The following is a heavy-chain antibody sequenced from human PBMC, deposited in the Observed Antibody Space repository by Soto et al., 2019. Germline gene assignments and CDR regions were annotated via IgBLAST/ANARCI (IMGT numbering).Heavy chain of an antibody. CDR2: IHYRGTT. J-gene: IGHJ6*02. Sequence: TLSLTCNVSGGSITGAYYWNWFRQHPGKGLEWIGSIHYRGTTDYNPSLKSRITISLDRSKNQFALKLSSVTAADTAVYYCARVRDSFGLDVWGQGTTVTVS. V-gene: IGHV4-31*03. CDR3: ARVRDSFGLDV. CDR1: GGSITGAYY. D-gene: IGHD2-15*01.